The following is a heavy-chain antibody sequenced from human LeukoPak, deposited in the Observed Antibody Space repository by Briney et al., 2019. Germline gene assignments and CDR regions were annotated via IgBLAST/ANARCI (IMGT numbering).Heavy chain of an antibody. V-gene: IGHV4-59*01. CDR2: FYYSGST. Sequence: SETLSLTCTVSGGSISSYYWGWIRQPPGKGLEWIGYFYYSGSTNYNPSLKSRVTISVDTSKNQFSLKLSSVTAADTAVYYCARYYCGGHCYGFDYWGQGTLVTVSS. D-gene: IGHD2-21*02. J-gene: IGHJ4*02. CDR1: GGSISSYY. CDR3: ARYYCGGHCYGFDY.